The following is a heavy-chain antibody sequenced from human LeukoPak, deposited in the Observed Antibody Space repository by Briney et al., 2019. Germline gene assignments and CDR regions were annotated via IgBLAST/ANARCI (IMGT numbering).Heavy chain of an antibody. Sequence: GGSLRLSCAASGFTFDDYTMHWVRQAPGKGLEWVSSISSSSSYIYYADSVKGRFTISRDNAKNSLYLQMNSLRAEDTAVYYCARDLRADYYDSSGDAFDIWGQGTMVTVSS. D-gene: IGHD3-22*01. CDR3: ARDLRADYYDSSGDAFDI. J-gene: IGHJ3*02. V-gene: IGHV3-21*01. CDR2: ISSSSSYI. CDR1: GFTFDDYT.